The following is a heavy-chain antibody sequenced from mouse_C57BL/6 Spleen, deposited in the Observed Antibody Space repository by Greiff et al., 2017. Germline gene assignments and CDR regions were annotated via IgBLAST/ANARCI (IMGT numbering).Heavy chain of an antibody. CDR1: GYTFTDYY. J-gene: IGHJ4*01. D-gene: IGHD2-1*01. V-gene: IGHV1-26*01. Sequence: EVQLQQSGPELVKPGASVKISCKASGYTFTDYYMNWVKQSHGKSLEWIGDINPNNGGTSYNQKFKGKATLTVDKSSSTAYMELRSLTSEDSAVYYCARLGGNYVAMDYWGQGTSVTVSS. CDR2: INPNNGGT. CDR3: ARLGGNYVAMDY.